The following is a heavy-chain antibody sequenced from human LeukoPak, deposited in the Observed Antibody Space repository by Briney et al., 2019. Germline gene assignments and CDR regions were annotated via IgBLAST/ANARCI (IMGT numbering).Heavy chain of an antibody. Sequence: SVKVSCKASGYTFTSYGISWVRQAPGQGLEWMGGIIPIFGTANYAQKFQGRVTITADESTSTAYMELSSLRSEDTAVYYCASQAVLRYFDWLWPSDGMDVWGQGTTVTVSS. CDR3: ASQAVLRYFDWLWPSDGMDV. D-gene: IGHD3-9*01. CDR1: GYTFTSYG. J-gene: IGHJ6*02. CDR2: IIPIFGTA. V-gene: IGHV1-69*13.